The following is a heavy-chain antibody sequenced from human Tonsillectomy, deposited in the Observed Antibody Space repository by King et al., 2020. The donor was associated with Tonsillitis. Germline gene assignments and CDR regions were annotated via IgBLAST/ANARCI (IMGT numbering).Heavy chain of an antibody. J-gene: IGHJ3*02. V-gene: IGHV5-51*03. CDR3: ARRGGTYSDPFDI. Sequence: QLVQSGAEVKKPGESLKISCKGSGYRFSSYWIGWVRQMPGKGLEWMGIIYPGDSDTRYSPSFQDQVTISADKSIATASLQWRSLKASDTAIYYCARRGGTYSDPFDIWGQGTMVIVSS. D-gene: IGHD1-26*01. CDR2: IYPGDSDT. CDR1: GYRFSSYW.